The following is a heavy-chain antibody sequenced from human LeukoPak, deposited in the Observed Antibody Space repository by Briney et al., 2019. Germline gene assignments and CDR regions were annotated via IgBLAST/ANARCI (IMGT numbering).Heavy chain of an antibody. Sequence: PGGSLRLSCEASAFTFRDYAMTWVRQAPGKGLEWVSGISGSGGSTYYAGSVKGRFTISRDNSKNTLYLQMNSLRAEDTALYYCAKGRVRCSGGTCSSGDYYYYYMDVWGNGTTVTVS. CDR1: AFTFRDYA. V-gene: IGHV3-23*01. CDR3: AKGRVRCSGGTCSSGDYYYYYMDV. J-gene: IGHJ6*03. D-gene: IGHD2-15*01. CDR2: ISGSGGST.